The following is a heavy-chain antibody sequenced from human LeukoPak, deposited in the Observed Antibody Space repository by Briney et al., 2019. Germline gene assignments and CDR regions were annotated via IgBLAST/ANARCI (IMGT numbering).Heavy chain of an antibody. CDR2: ISYDGSNK. D-gene: IGHD2-15*01. CDR1: GFTFSSYA. Sequence: PGGSLRLSCAASGFTFSSYAMHWVRQAPGKGLEWVAVISYDGSNKYYADSVKGRFTISRDNAKNSLYLQMNSLRAEDTAVYYCTRDTRIYWPRDYYYGMDVWGQGTTVTVSS. J-gene: IGHJ6*02. CDR3: TRDTRIYWPRDYYYGMDV. V-gene: IGHV3-30-3*01.